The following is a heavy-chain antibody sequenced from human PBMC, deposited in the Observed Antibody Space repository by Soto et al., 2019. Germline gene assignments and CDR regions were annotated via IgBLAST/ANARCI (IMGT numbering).Heavy chain of an antibody. CDR2: INAGNGNT. Sequence: VASVKVSCKASGYTFTSYAMHWVRQAPGQRLEWMGWINAGNGNTKYSQKFQGRVTITRDTSASTAYMELSSLRSEDTAVYYCARDDLRDYYYYYGMDVWGQGTTVTVSS. J-gene: IGHJ6*02. CDR1: GYTFTSYA. CDR3: ARDDLRDYYYYYGMDV. V-gene: IGHV1-3*01.